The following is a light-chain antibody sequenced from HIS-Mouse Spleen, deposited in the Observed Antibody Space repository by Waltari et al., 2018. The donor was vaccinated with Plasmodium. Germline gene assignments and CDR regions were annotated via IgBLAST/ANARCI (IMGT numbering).Light chain of an antibody. CDR3: QQYNNWSFT. V-gene: IGKV3-15*01. CDR2: GAS. Sequence: EIVMTQSPATLSVSPGERATLSCGASQSVSSNLAWYQQKPGQAPRPLIYGASTRATGIPARFSGSGSGTEFTLTISSLQSEDFAVYYCQQYNNWSFTFGPGTKVDIK. J-gene: IGKJ3*01. CDR1: QSVSSN.